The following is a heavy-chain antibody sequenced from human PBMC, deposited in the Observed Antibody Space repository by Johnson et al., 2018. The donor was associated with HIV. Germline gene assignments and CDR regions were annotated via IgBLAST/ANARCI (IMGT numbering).Heavy chain of an antibody. D-gene: IGHD5-18*01. CDR3: ARGQGGIQLWFDGFDI. J-gene: IGHJ3*02. CDR2: ISGSGGRT. Sequence: VQLVESGGGVVRPGGSLRLSCAASGFTFDDYGMSWVRQAPGKGLEWVSAISGSGGRTNYADSVKGRFTISRDNSENTLYLQMSSLRAEDTALYYCARGQGGIQLWFDGFDIWGQGTMVTVSS. V-gene: IGHV3-23*04. CDR1: GFTFDDYG.